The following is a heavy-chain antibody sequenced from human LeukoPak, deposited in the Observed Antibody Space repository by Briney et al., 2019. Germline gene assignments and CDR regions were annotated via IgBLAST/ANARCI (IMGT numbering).Heavy chain of an antibody. V-gene: IGHV1-2*02. J-gene: IGHJ5*02. Sequence: ASVKVSCKASGYTFTGYYMHWVRQAPGQGLEWMGWINPNSGGTNYAQKFQGRVSMTRDTSISTAYMELSRLRSDDTAVYYCARVGTVVVPAAGHNWFDPWGQGTLVTVSS. CDR1: GYTFTGYY. CDR2: INPNSGGT. CDR3: ARVGTVVVPAAGHNWFDP. D-gene: IGHD2-2*01.